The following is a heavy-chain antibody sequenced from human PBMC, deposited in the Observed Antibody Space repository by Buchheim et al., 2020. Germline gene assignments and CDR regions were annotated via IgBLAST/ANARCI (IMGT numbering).Heavy chain of an antibody. Sequence: EVQLVQSGAEVKKPGESLKISCKGSGYSFASSWIGWVRQMPGKGLEWMAIIYPGDSSTTYSPSFQGQVTISADKSISTAYQQWSSLKASDSAMYYCARRDRMIRGVIPPFDYWGQGTL. V-gene: IGHV5-51*01. CDR2: IYPGDSST. D-gene: IGHD3-10*01. CDR1: GYSFASSW. CDR3: ARRDRMIRGVIPPFDY. J-gene: IGHJ4*02.